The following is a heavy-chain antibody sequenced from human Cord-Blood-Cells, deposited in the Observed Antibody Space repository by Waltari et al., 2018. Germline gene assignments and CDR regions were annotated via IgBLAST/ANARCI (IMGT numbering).Heavy chain of an antibody. V-gene: IGHV4-39*07. J-gene: IGHJ2*01. D-gene: IGHD3-10*02. CDR2: IYYSGGT. CDR1: GGSISSSSYY. Sequence: QLQLQESGPGLVKPSETLSLTCTVSGGSISSSSYYWGWIRQPPGKGLEWIGSIYYSGGTYYNPSLKSRVTISVDTSKNQFSLKLSSVTAADTAVYYCARLDAFWGSMLLTGWYFDLWGRGTLVTVSS. CDR3: ARLDAFWGSMLLTGWYFDL.